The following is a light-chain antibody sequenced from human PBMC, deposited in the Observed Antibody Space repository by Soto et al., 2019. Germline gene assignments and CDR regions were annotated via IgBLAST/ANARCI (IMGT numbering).Light chain of an antibody. CDR1: SSDVGNYNL. Sequence: QSALTQPASVSGSPGQSITISCTGTSSDVGNYNLVSWYQQYPGKAPKLMIYEGDKRPSGVSHRFFGSKSDNTASLTISGLQAEDEADYYCCSFALRSTLIFGGGTKVTVL. CDR3: CSFALRSTLI. CDR2: EGD. J-gene: IGLJ2*01. V-gene: IGLV2-23*01.